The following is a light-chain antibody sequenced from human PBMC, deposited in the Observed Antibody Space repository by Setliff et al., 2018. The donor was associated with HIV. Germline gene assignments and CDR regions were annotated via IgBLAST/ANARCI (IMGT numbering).Light chain of an antibody. V-gene: IGLV2-14*03. Sequence: QSVLTQPASVSGSPGQSITISCTGTSGDIGRYNYVSWYQQYPGKGPTLVIFDVSERPSGVSNRFSGSKSGNTASLIISGLQPDDEADYYCCSYARGSTYVFGSGTKVTV. CDR1: SGDIGRYNY. CDR3: CSYARGSTYV. CDR2: DVS. J-gene: IGLJ1*01.